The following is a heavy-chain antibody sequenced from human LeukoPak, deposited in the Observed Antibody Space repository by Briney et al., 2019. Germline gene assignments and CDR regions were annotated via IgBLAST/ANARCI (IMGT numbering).Heavy chain of an antibody. D-gene: IGHD1-14*01. Sequence: GGYLRLSCAASGFTFSDYYMSWIRQAPGKGLEWVSYIGSSSSYTNYADSVKGRFTISRDNAKNSLYLQMNSLRAEDTAVYYCARPLTGDYVDYWGQGTLVTVSS. CDR1: GFTFSDYY. CDR2: IGSSSSYT. J-gene: IGHJ4*02. V-gene: IGHV3-11*06. CDR3: ARPLTGDYVDY.